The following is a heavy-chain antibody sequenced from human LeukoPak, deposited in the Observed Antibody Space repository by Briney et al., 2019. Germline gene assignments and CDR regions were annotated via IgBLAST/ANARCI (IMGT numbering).Heavy chain of an antibody. Sequence: ASVKVSCKASGYTFTGYGIIWVRQAPGQGLEWLGWISAYKGSTEYPQMFQGRVTVTTDTSTSTAYMELRSLRSDDTAVYYCARADSGGYYVAYWYWGQGTLVTVSS. CDR1: GYTFTGYG. CDR3: ARADSGGYYVAYWY. J-gene: IGHJ4*02. CDR2: ISAYKGST. D-gene: IGHD3-22*01. V-gene: IGHV1-18*01.